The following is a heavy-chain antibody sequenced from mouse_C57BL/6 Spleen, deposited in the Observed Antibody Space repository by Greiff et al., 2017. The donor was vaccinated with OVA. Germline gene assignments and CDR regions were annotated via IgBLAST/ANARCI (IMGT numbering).Heavy chain of an antibody. CDR3: TRGSDYYGSSHWYFDV. Sequence: EVKLVESGEGLVKPGGSLKLSCAASGFTFSSYAMSWVRQTPEKRLEWVAYISSGGDYIYYADTVKGRFTISRDNARNTLYLQMSSLKSEDTAMYYGTRGSDYYGSSHWYFDVWGTGTTVTVSS. CDR2: ISSGGDYI. D-gene: IGHD1-1*01. V-gene: IGHV5-9-1*02. J-gene: IGHJ1*03. CDR1: GFTFSSYA.